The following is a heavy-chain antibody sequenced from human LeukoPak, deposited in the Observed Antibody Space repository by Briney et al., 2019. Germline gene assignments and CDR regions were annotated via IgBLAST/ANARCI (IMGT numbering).Heavy chain of an antibody. CDR2: INAGNGNT. Sequence: GASVKVSCKASGYTFTSYAMHWVRQAPGQGLEWMGWINAGNGNTKYSQKFQGRVTITRDTSASTAYMELSSLRSEDTAVYYCARVGGWDYFDYWGQGTLVTVSS. CDR1: GYTFTSYA. J-gene: IGHJ4*02. D-gene: IGHD6-19*01. V-gene: IGHV1-3*01. CDR3: ARVGGWDYFDY.